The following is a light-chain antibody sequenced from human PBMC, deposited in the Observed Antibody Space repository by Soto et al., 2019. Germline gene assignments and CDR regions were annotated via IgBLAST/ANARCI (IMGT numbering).Light chain of an antibody. J-gene: IGLJ2*01. CDR2: VDN. Sequence: NFMLTQPDSMSEWPGKTVSISCTRRSGSIASNSGQWFQQRPGSAPTIVIYVDNQRPSGVPDRFSGSIDSSTNSASLTICGLKTEEEADYFCQSYVTSNHVVFGGGSNLTL. CDR3: QSYVTSNHVV. V-gene: IGLV6-57*04. CDR1: SGSIASNS.